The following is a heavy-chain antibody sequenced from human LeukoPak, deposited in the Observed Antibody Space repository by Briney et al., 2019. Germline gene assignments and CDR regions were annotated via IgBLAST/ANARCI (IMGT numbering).Heavy chain of an antibody. D-gene: IGHD2-2*01. V-gene: IGHV3-23*01. J-gene: IGHJ3*02. CDR2: ISGSGGST. CDR1: GFTFSSYA. CDR3: AKPRGSCSSTSCYIDAFDI. Sequence: GGSLRLSCAASGFTFSSYAMSWVRQAPGKGLEWVSAISGSGGSTYYADSVKGRFTISRDNSKNTLYLQMNSLRAEDTAVYYCAKPRGSCSSTSCYIDAFDIWGQGTMVTVSS.